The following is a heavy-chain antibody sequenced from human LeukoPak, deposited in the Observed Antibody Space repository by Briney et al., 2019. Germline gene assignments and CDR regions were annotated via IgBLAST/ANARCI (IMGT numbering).Heavy chain of an antibody. Sequence: SETLSLTCIVSGGSVSSGGHYWGWIRQPPGKGLEWIGSIYYSGSTYYNPSLNNRATIFIDMSKNQFSLRLNSVTATDTAVYYCARLVCGGGSCPAEFDYWGQGTLVTVSS. CDR2: IYYSGST. CDR1: GGSVSSGGHY. CDR3: ARLVCGGGSCPAEFDY. V-gene: IGHV4-39*01. J-gene: IGHJ4*02. D-gene: IGHD2-15*01.